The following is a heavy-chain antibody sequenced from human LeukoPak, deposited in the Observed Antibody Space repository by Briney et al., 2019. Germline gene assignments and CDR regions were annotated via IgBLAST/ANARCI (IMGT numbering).Heavy chain of an antibody. D-gene: IGHD3-3*01. Sequence: SETLSLTCAVYGGSFSGYYWSWIRQPPGKGLEWIGEINHSGSTNYNPSLKSRVTISVDTSKNQFSLKLSSVTAADTAVYYCAGELFYDFWSGYHNWGQGTLVTVSS. J-gene: IGHJ4*02. CDR3: AGELFYDFWSGYHN. CDR2: INHSGST. V-gene: IGHV4-34*01. CDR1: GGSFSGYY.